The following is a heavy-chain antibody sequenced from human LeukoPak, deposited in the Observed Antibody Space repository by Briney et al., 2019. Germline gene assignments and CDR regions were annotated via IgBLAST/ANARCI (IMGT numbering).Heavy chain of an antibody. CDR2: ISYDGSNK. CDR1: GFTFSSYG. CDR3: AKDFQGATGY. V-gene: IGHV3-30*18. Sequence: GGSLRLSCAASGFTFSSYGMRWVRQAPGKGLEWVAVISYDGSNKYYADSVKGRFTISRDNSKNTLYLQMNSLRAEDTAVYYCAKDFQGATGYWGQGTLVTVSS. D-gene: IGHD1-26*01. J-gene: IGHJ4*02.